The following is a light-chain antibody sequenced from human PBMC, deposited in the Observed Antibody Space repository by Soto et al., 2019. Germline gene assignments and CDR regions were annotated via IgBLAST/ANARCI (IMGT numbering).Light chain of an antibody. CDR1: HNFMNTY. V-gene: IGKV3-11*01. Sequence: DIVLTQSPGTLSLSPGERATLSCSASHNFMNTYLAWYQQRPGQAPRLLISDASNRATGIPVRFSGSGSGTDFTLTISSLEAEDSAVYYCQQRSNWPSITFGQGTRLE. CDR3: QQRSNWPSIT. J-gene: IGKJ5*01. CDR2: DAS.